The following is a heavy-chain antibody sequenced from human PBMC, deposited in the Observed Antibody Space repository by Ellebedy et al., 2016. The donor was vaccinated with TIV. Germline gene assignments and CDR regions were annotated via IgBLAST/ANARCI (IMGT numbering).Heavy chain of an antibody. J-gene: IGHJ6*02. D-gene: IGHD1-1*01. Sequence: PGGSLRLSCAASGFTFSSYSMNWVRQAPGKGLEWVSYISSSSSTIYYADSVKGRFTISRDNAKNSLYLQMNSLRDEDTAVYYCAREDPRRLVIYYYYGMDVWGQGTTVTVSS. CDR3: AREDPRRLVIYYYYGMDV. CDR1: GFTFSSYS. V-gene: IGHV3-48*02. CDR2: ISSSSSTI.